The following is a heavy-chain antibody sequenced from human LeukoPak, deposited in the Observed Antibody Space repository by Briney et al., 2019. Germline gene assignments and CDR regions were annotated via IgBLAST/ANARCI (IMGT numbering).Heavy chain of an antibody. Sequence: GGSLRLSCAASGFTFSSYAMHWVRQAPGKGLEWVAVISYDGSNKYYADSVKGRFTISRDNSKNTLYLQMNSLRAEDTAVYYCARALLPNYDLWSGLDYWGQGTLVTVSS. V-gene: IGHV3-30-3*01. D-gene: IGHD3-3*01. CDR3: ARALLPNYDLWSGLDY. CDR1: GFTFSSYA. CDR2: ISYDGSNK. J-gene: IGHJ4*02.